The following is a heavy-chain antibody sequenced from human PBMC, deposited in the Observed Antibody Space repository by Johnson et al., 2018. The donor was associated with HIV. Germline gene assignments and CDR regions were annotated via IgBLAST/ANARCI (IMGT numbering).Heavy chain of an antibody. J-gene: IGHJ3*02. V-gene: IGHV3-74*01. CDR2: INSDGSGT. CDR1: GFTFSSYW. Sequence: MLLVESGGGLVQPGGSLRLSCAASGFTFSSYWMHWVRQAPGKGLVWVSRINSDGSGTSHADSVKGRFTISRDNARNTLYLQMNSLRAEDTAVYYCASWNYFDAFDIWGQGTMVTVSS. CDR3: ASWNYFDAFDI. D-gene: IGHD1-7*01.